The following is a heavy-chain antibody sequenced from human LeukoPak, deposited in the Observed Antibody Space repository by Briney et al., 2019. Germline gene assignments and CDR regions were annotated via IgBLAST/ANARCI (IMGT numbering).Heavy chain of an antibody. CDR3: ARGQYDILTGYYRNWFDP. CDR2: INPNSGGT. CDR1: GYTFTGYY. V-gene: IGHV1-2*02. J-gene: IGHJ5*02. D-gene: IGHD3-9*01. Sequence: ASVKVSCKASGYTFTGYYMHWLRQAPGQGLEWMGWINPNSGGTNYAQKFQGRVTMTRDTSISTAYMELSRLRSDDTAVYYCARGQYDILTGYYRNWFDPWGQGTLVTVSS.